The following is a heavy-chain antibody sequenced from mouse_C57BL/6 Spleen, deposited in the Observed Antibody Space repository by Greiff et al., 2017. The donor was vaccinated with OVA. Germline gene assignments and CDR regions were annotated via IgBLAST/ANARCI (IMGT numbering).Heavy chain of an antibody. D-gene: IGHD1-1*01. V-gene: IGHV1-82*01. CDR3: ARCDTTVVAHYYAMDY. J-gene: IGHJ4*01. Sequence: QVQLQQSGPELVKPGASVKISCKASGYAFSSSWMNWVKQRPGKGLEWIGRIYPGDGDTNYNGKFKGKATLTADKSSSTAYMQLSSLTSEDSAVYFCARCDTTVVAHYYAMDYWGQGTSVTVSS. CDR2: IYPGDGDT. CDR1: GYAFSSSW.